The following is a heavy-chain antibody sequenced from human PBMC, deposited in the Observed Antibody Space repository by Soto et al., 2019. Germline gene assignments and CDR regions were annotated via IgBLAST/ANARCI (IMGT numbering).Heavy chain of an antibody. J-gene: IGHJ3*02. D-gene: IGHD4-17*01. CDR3: ATTVTSEGMDGFPI. V-gene: IGHV4-39*02. CDR1: GGSINNFDSY. CDR2: IYYSRNA. Sequence: HLQLHESGPGLVKPSETLSLTCSVSGGSINNFDSYWGRFRQPPGKGLGRIGSIYYSRNAYYNPSVKSRATISVDTCEKHFSLRLRSGAAADTAIYYCATTVTSEGMDGFPIWGPGAMVTVSS.